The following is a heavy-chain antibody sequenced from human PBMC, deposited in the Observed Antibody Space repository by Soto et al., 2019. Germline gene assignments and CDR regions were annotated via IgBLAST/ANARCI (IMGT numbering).Heavy chain of an antibody. CDR2: IYPSDSDT. CDR3: AQRYLFYY. D-gene: IGHD1-26*01. V-gene: IGHV5-51*01. J-gene: IGHJ4*02. Sequence: PGESLKISCKASGYRFTDYWIGWVRQMPGKGLEWMGIIYPSDSDTRYSPSFQGQVTISADKSISTAYLQWSSLKASDTAMYYCAQRYLFYYWGQGPPVPVSS. CDR1: GYRFTDYW.